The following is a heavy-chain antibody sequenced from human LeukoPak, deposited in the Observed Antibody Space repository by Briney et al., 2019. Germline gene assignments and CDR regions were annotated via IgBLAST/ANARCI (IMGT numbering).Heavy chain of an antibody. J-gene: IGHJ4*02. Sequence: ASVKVSCKASGYTFTSYDINWVRQATGQGLEWMGWMNPNSGNTGYAQKFQGRVTITRNTSISTAYMELSRLRSDDTAVYYCARDDILTGAYYFDYWGQGTLVTVSS. V-gene: IGHV1-8*03. D-gene: IGHD3-9*01. CDR1: GYTFTSYD. CDR2: MNPNSGNT. CDR3: ARDDILTGAYYFDY.